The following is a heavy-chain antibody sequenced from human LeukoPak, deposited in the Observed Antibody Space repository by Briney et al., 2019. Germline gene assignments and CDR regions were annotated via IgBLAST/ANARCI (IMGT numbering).Heavy chain of an antibody. Sequence: PGGSLRLSCAASGFTFSTYAMSWVRQAPGKWLEWVSAISASGGSTYYADSVKGRFTISRDNSKNTLYLQMNSLRAEDTAVYYCAKRGLGSSSGDYYFDYWGQGTLVTVSS. D-gene: IGHD6-6*01. CDR2: ISASGGST. V-gene: IGHV3-23*01. CDR3: AKRGLGSSSGDYYFDY. J-gene: IGHJ4*02. CDR1: GFTFSTYA.